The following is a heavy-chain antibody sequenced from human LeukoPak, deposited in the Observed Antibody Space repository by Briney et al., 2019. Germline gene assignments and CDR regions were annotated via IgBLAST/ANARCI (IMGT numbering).Heavy chain of an antibody. Sequence: PSETLSLTCTVSGGSISSSSYYWGWIRQPPGKGLEWIGSIYHSGSTYYNPSLQSRVTISVDTSKSEISLRLNSVTAADTAVYYCARGEFSYDSSAYYPPDYWHQGGLVIVSS. D-gene: IGHD3-22*01. CDR1: GGSISSSSYY. CDR3: ARGEFSYDSSAYYPPDY. J-gene: IGHJ4*02. V-gene: IGHV4-39*07. CDR2: IYHSGST.